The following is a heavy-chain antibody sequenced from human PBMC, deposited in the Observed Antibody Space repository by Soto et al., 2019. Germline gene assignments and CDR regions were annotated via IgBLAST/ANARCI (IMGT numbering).Heavy chain of an antibody. D-gene: IGHD3-3*01. J-gene: IGHJ3*02. Sequence: SETLSLTCTVSGGSISSYYWSWIRQPPGKGLEWIGYIYYSGSTNYNPSLKSRVTISVDTSKNQFSLKLSSVTAADTAVYYCARHGFGDPRWSGWSAFDIWGQGTMVTVSS. CDR2: IYYSGST. V-gene: IGHV4-59*08. CDR3: ARHGFGDPRWSGWSAFDI. CDR1: GGSISSYY.